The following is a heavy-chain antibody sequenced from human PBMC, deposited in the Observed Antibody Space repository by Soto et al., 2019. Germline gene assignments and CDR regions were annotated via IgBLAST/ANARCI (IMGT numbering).Heavy chain of an antibody. CDR2: ITSKSTYI. J-gene: IGHJ5*02. D-gene: IGHD2-8*01. Sequence: EVQLVESGGGLVKPGGSLRLSCAASGFTFRDYSLNWVRQAPGKGLEWVSSITSKSTYIYYADSVKGRFTISRDNAKSSLYLQMDSLRADDTAVYFCARSGVAALDPWGQGTLVTVSS. V-gene: IGHV3-21*06. CDR3: ARSGVAALDP. CDR1: GFTFRDYS.